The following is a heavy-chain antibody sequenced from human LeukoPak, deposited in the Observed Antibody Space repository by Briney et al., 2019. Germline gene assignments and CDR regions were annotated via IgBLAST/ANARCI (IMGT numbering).Heavy chain of an antibody. CDR2: IYYSGST. V-gene: IGHV4-31*03. CDR3: ARGSYYNSGWYLDH. Sequence: SETLSLTCTVSGGSISSGGYYWSWIRQHPGKGLEWIGYIYYSGSTYYNPSLKSRVTISVDTSKTQFSLILSSITAADTAVYYCARGSYYNSGWYLDHWGQGTLVTVSS. D-gene: IGHD6-19*01. J-gene: IGHJ4*02. CDR1: GGSISSGGYY.